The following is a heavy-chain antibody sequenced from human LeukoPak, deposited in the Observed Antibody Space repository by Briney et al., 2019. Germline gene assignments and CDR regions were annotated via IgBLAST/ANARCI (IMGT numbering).Heavy chain of an antibody. CDR1: GFTFNKYN. CDR2: ISTITGTI. D-gene: IGHD6-6*01. V-gene: IGHV3-48*01. CDR3: TRSSMAALAVDS. J-gene: IGHJ4*02. Sequence: PGGSLRLSCAASGFTFNKYNMNWVRQAPGKGLEWISYISTITGTIHYADSVKGRFTISRDNAKNSLFLQMNGLGAEDTAVYCCTRSSMAALAVDSWGQGTLVTVSS.